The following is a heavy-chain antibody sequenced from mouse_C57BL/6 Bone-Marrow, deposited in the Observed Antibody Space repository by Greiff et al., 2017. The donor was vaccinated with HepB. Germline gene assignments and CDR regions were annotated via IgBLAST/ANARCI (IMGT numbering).Heavy chain of an antibody. J-gene: IGHJ3*01. V-gene: IGHV1-52*01. CDR3: APGGSGYPWFAY. Sequence: VQLQQPGAELVRPGSSVKLFCKASGYTFTSYWMHWVKQRPIQGLEWIGNIDPSDSETHYNQKFKDKATLTVDKSSSTAYMQLSSLTSEDSAVYYCAPGGSGYPWFAYWGQGTLVTVSA. CDR1: GYTFTSYW. D-gene: IGHD3-2*02. CDR2: IDPSDSET.